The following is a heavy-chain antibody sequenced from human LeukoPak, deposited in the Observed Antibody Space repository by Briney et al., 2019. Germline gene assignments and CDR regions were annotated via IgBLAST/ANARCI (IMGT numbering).Heavy chain of an antibody. CDR3: ARDQLSGGILNAFDI. V-gene: IGHV3-53*01. Sequence: GGSLRLSCAASGFTVSSIYMSWVRQAPGKGLEWVSVIYSGGSTYYADSVKGRFTTSRDNSKNTLYLQMNSLRAEDTAVYYYARDQLSGGILNAFDIWGQGTMVTVSS. D-gene: IGHD6-19*01. CDR1: GFTVSSIY. CDR2: IYSGGST. J-gene: IGHJ3*02.